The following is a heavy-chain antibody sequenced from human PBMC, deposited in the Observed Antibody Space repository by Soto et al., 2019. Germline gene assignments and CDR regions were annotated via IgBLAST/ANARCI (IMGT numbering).Heavy chain of an antibody. CDR1: GYTVTGHY. CDR3: GRGRSGQIVIFY. Sequence: ASVKVSGKTSGYTVTGHYIHCVRQAPQQGPEWMGEIGPESGATRYAQKFRGRVTMTMDTSITTVYMELKNLSPDDTAVYYCGRGRSGQIVIFYWGQGTPVTVSS. J-gene: IGHJ4*02. D-gene: IGHD3-3*02. V-gene: IGHV1-2*02. CDR2: IGPESGAT.